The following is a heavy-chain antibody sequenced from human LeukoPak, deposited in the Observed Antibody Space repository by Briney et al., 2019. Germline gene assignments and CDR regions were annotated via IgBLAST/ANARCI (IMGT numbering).Heavy chain of an antibody. D-gene: IGHD2-2*01. J-gene: IGHJ5*02. CDR1: GYTFTSYG. V-gene: IGHV1-18*01. CDR3: ARSLRDCSSTSCSWFDP. Sequence: ASVKVSCKASGYTFTSYGISWVRQAPGQGPEWMGWISAYNGNTNYAQKLQGRVTMTTDTATSTAYMELRSLRSDDTAVYYCARSLRDCSSTSCSWFDPWGQGTLVTVSS. CDR2: ISAYNGNT.